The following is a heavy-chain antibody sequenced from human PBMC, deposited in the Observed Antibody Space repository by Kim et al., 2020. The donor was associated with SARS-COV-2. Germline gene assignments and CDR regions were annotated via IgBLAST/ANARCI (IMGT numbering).Heavy chain of an antibody. D-gene: IGHD1-26*01. CDR1: GGSISSTSYY. CDR2: IYYSGST. Sequence: SETLSLTCTVSGGSISSTSYYWGWIRQPPGEGLEWIGSIYYSGSTYYNPSLKSRVTISVDTSKNQFSLKLSSVTAADTAVYYCARVMSGSYYPEYFQHWGQGTLVTVSS. V-gene: IGHV4-39*07. J-gene: IGHJ1*01. CDR3: ARVMSGSYYPEYFQH.